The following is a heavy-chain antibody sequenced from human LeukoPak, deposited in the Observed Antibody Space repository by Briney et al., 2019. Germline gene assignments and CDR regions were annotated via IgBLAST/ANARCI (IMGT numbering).Heavy chain of an antibody. D-gene: IGHD6-19*01. CDR1: GYTFTSYG. J-gene: IGHJ4*02. Sequence: ASVKVSCKASGYTFTSYGISWVRQAPGQGLEWMGWISAYNGNTNYAQKLQGRVTMTTDTSTSTAYMELRNLRSDDTAVYYCARDPNGEQWVVPGYYFDYWGQGTLVTVSS. CDR3: ARDPNGEQWVVPGYYFDY. V-gene: IGHV1-18*01. CDR2: ISAYNGNT.